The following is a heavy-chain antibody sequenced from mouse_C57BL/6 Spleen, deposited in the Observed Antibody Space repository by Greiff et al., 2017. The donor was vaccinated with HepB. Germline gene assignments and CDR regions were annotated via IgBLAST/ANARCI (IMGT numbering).Heavy chain of an antibody. CDR1: GYTFTDYN. D-gene: IGHD1-1*01. CDR2: INPNNGGT. V-gene: IGHV1-18*01. J-gene: IGHJ2*01. CDR3: ARSHYYCSRSCFDY. Sequence: VQLQQSGPELVKPGASVKIPCKASGYTFTDYNMDWVKQSHGKSLEWIGDINPNNGGTIYNQKFKGKATLTVDKSSSTAYMELRSLTSEDTAVYYCARSHYYCSRSCFDYWGQGTTLTVSS.